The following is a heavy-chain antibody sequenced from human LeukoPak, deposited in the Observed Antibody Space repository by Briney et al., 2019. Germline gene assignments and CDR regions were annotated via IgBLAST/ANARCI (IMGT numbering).Heavy chain of an antibody. CDR1: GGTFSSYA. J-gene: IGHJ3*02. V-gene: IGHV1-69*05. CDR2: IIPIFGTA. Sequence: ASVKVSCKASGGTFSSYAISWVRQAPGQGLEWMGRIIPIFGTANYAQKFQGRVTITTDESTSTAYMELSSLRSEDTAVYYCARVGTAMVSDAFDIWGQRTMVTVSS. D-gene: IGHD5-18*01. CDR3: ARVGTAMVSDAFDI.